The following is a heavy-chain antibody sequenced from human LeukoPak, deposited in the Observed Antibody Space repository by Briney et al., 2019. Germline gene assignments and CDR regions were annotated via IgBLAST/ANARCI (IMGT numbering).Heavy chain of an antibody. CDR1: GFTFSSYD. CDR3: AKYVNWCITSFCPD. Sequence: GGSLRLSCAASGFTFSSYDMSWVRQAPGKGLEWVSAISGSGGSTYYADSVKGRFTISRDNSKNTLYLQMNSLRAEDTAVYYCAKYVNWCITSFCPDGGQGTVVSVSS. V-gene: IGHV3-23*01. D-gene: IGHD2-2*01. CDR2: ISGSGGST. J-gene: IGHJ4*02.